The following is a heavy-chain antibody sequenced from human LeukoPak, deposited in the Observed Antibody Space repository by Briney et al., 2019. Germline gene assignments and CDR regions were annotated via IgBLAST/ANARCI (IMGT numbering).Heavy chain of an antibody. CDR1: GGTFSSYT. CDR2: IIPIFGTA. V-gene: IGHV1-69*13. D-gene: IGHD5-18*01. Sequence: GASVKVSCKASGGTFSSYTISWVRQAPGQGLEWMGGIIPIFGTANYAQKFQGRVTITADESTSTAYMELSSLRSEDTAVYYCASYVDTAMVGWGQGTLVTVSS. CDR3: ASYVDTAMVG. J-gene: IGHJ4*02.